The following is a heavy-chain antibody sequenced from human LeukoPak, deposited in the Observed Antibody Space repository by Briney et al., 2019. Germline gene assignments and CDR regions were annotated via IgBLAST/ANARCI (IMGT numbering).Heavy chain of an antibody. J-gene: IGHJ5*02. CDR1: GFTFSSYA. V-gene: IGHV3-64D*09. Sequence: GGSLRLSCSASGFTFSSYAMHWVRQAPGKGLEYVSAISSNGVATYYADSVKGRFTISRDNSKNTLSLQMSSLRAEDTAVYYCARGASIAAAGTGEKSNWFDPWGQGTLVTVSS. CDR3: ARGASIAAAGTGEKSNWFDP. D-gene: IGHD6-13*01. CDR2: ISSNGVAT.